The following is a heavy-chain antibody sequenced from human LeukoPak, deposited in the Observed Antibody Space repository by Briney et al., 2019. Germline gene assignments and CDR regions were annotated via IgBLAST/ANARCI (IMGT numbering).Heavy chain of an antibody. Sequence: GGSLRLSCAASGFTFDDYGMSWVRQAPGKGLEWVSGINWNGNTNYADSVKGRFTISRDNAKDSLYLQMNSLRAEDTALYHCAREGYRGYEGWFDPWGQGTLVTVSS. CDR1: GFTFDDYG. CDR2: INWNGNT. CDR3: AREGYRGYEGWFDP. V-gene: IGHV3-20*01. J-gene: IGHJ5*02. D-gene: IGHD5-12*01.